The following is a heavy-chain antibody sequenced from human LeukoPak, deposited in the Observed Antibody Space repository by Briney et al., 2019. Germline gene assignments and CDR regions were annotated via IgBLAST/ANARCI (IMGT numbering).Heavy chain of an antibody. CDR1: GFTLSSYS. V-gene: IGHV3-21*04. CDR2: ISRSSAYI. J-gene: IGHJ4*02. CDR3: AKDLRRYSSGWYAGDFDY. Sequence: GGSLRLSCAASGFTLSSYSMNWVRQAPGKGLEWVSSISRSSAYIYYADSVKGRFTISRDNAKNSLYLQMNSLRAEDTALYYCAKDLRRYSSGWYAGDFDYWGQGTLVTVSS. D-gene: IGHD6-19*01.